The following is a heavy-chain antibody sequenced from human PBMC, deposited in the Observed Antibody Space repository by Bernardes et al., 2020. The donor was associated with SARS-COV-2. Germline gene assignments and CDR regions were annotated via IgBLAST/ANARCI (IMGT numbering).Heavy chain of an antibody. D-gene: IGHD2-15*01. J-gene: IGHJ4*02. CDR2: VNWNGDYK. CDR3: VRQLAFCRPSGCSRIPNVVDS. CDR1: GFTFDEYG. V-gene: IGHV3-20*04. Sequence: GGSLRLSRAASGFTFDEYGMGWVRQAPGKGPEWVSSVNWNGDYKDYGDSVKGRFTISRDNARNSLFLQMTSLTVGDTALYYCVRQLAFCRPSGCSRIPNVVDSWGRGILVTVSS.